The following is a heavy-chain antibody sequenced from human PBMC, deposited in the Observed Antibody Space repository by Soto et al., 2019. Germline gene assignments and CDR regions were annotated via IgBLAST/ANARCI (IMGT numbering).Heavy chain of an antibody. CDR2: IKSKTDGGTT. CDR1: GFTFSNAW. CDR3: TTTLNNYYDSSGPYFDY. J-gene: IGHJ4*02. D-gene: IGHD3-22*01. Sequence: NPGGSLRLSCAASGFTFSNAWMSWVRQAPGKGLEWVGRIKSKTDGGTTDYAAPVKGRFTISRDDSKNTLYLQMNSLKTEDTGVYYCTTTLNNYYDSSGPYFDYWGQGTLVTVSS. V-gene: IGHV3-15*01.